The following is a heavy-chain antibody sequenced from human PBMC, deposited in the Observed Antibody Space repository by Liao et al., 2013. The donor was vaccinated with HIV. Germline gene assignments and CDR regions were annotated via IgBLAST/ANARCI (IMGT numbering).Heavy chain of an antibody. D-gene: IGHD3-3*01. CDR1: AGPISNGDFY. CDR3: ARVVSNYDHFGSGSWYFDL. Sequence: QVQLQESGPGLLKPSQTLSLTCTVSAGPISNGDFYWSWIRQPPGKGLEWIGYVYYTGKTYYSPSLKSRLTISVDTSENQFSLKLSSVTAADTAVYYCARVVSNYDHFGSGSWYFDLWGRGTLVTVSS. J-gene: IGHJ2*01. V-gene: IGHV4-30-4*08. CDR2: VYYTGKT.